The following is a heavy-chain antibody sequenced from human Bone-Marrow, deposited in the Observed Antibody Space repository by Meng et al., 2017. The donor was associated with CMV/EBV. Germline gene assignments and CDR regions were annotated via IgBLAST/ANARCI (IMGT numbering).Heavy chain of an antibody. V-gene: IGHV3-30*04. CDR2: ISYDGSNK. CDR3: ARNYQKGLAAAGSCWFDP. CDR1: GFTFSSYA. J-gene: IGHJ5*02. D-gene: IGHD6-13*01. Sequence: GESLKISCAASGFTFSSYAMHWVRQAPGKGLEWVAVISYDGSNKYYADSVKGRFTISRDNDKKLLYLQMNSLRAEDTAVYYCARNYQKGLAAAGSCWFDPWGPGTLVTVSS.